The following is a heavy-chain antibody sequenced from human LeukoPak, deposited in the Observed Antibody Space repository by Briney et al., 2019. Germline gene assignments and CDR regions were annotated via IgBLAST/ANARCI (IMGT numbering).Heavy chain of an antibody. CDR2: INTDGSST. D-gene: IGHD6-13*01. CDR1: GFTFSDYW. Sequence: GGSLRLSCAASGFTFSDYWMHWVRQAPGKGLVWVSRINTDGSSTSYADSVKGRFTISRDNAKNTLYLQMNSLRAEDTAVYYCARGYSSSWYEQSYYMDVWGKGTTVTVSS. CDR3: ARGYSSSWYEQSYYMDV. V-gene: IGHV3-74*01. J-gene: IGHJ6*03.